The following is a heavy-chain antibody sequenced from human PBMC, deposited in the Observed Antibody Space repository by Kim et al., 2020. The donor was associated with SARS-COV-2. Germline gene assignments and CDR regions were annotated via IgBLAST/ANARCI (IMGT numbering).Heavy chain of an antibody. V-gene: IGHV3-23*01. CDR3: AKVRMDSSGWYDY. Sequence: SADSVKGRLTISRYNSKNTLYLQMNSLRAEDTAVYYCAKVRMDSSGWYDYWGQGTLVTVSS. J-gene: IGHJ4*02. D-gene: IGHD6-19*01.